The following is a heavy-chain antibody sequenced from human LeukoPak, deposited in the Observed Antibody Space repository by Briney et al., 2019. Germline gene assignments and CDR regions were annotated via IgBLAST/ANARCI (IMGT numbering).Heavy chain of an antibody. D-gene: IGHD5-12*01. J-gene: IGHJ4*02. V-gene: IGHV5-51*01. CDR2: IFPDDSDT. CDR1: GSIFTTDW. Sequence: GESRQISCECFGSIFTTDWIGWARQVREKGREWIGFIFPDDSDTRYSPSFRGQVTISADKSITTAYLQWSSLKASDSAMYYCARLGYSCYDFDYWGQGTLVTVSS. CDR3: ARLGYSCYDFDY.